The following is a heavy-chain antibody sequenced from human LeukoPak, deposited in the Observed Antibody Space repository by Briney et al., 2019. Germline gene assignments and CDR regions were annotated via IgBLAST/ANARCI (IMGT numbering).Heavy chain of an antibody. D-gene: IGHD3-22*01. CDR1: GGSLTNYY. J-gene: IGHJ4*02. CDR2: IYYSGST. CDR3: ARGRYDTSGYSDDY. Sequence: SETLSLTCTVSGGSLTNYYWAWFRQPPGKGLEWVGYIYYSGSTNTNPSLKSRLTISVDTTKNQFSLQQSNVTAPDPAVYYCARGRYDTSGYSDDYWGQGTLVTVSS. V-gene: IGHV4-59*01.